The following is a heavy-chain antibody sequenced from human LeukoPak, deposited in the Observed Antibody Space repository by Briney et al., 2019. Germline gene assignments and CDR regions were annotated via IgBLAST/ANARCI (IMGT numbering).Heavy chain of an antibody. CDR2: ISASGGST. V-gene: IGHV3-23*01. CDR1: GFTFSSSA. D-gene: IGHD3-22*01. CDR3: AKTYYYSSGGQYFFDY. J-gene: IGHJ4*02. Sequence: GGSLRLSCAASGFTFSSSAMSWVRQVPGKGLEWVSGISASGGSTSYADSVRGRFTISRDNSKNTLYVQMNSLRDEDTAVYYCAKTYYYSSGGQYFFDYWGQGTLVTVSS.